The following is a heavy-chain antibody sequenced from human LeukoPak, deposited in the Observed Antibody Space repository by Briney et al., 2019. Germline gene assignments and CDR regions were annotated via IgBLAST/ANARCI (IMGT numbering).Heavy chain of an antibody. Sequence: ASVKVSCKAPGHTFTSHAMNWVRQAPGQGLEWMGWINTNTGNPTYAQGFTGRFVFSLDTSVSTAYLQISSLKAEDTAVYYCARGGGWTVGATPDYWGQGTLVTVSS. J-gene: IGHJ4*02. CDR3: ARGGGWTVGATPDY. CDR2: INTNTGNP. D-gene: IGHD1-26*01. CDR1: GHTFTSHA. V-gene: IGHV7-4-1*02.